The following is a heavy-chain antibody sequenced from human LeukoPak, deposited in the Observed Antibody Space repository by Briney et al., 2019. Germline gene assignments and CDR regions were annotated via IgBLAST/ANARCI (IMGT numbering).Heavy chain of an antibody. CDR1: GGTFSSYA. J-gene: IGHJ4*02. Sequence: ASVKVSCKASGGTFSSYAISWVRQAPGQGLEWMGIINPSGGSTSYAQKSQGRVTMTRDTSTSTVYMELSSLRAEDTAVYYCAKSRSSSSTSCYNYWGQGTLVTVSS. CDR2: INPSGGST. CDR3: AKSRSSSSTSCYNY. D-gene: IGHD2-2*02. V-gene: IGHV1-46*01.